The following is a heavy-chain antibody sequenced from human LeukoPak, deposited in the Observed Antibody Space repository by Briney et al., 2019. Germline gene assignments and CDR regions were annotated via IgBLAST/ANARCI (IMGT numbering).Heavy chain of an antibody. CDR3: ATISAIPSGRMIGFDI. CDR2: INPNSGGT. V-gene: IGHV1-2*02. Sequence: GASVKVSCKASGYTFAGYYIHWVRQAPGQGLEWMGWINPNSGGTNYAQKFQGRVTVNRDTSISTAYMELSRLRSDDTAVYYCATISAIPSGRMIGFDIWGQGTMVTVSS. CDR1: GYTFAGYY. D-gene: IGHD3-3*01. J-gene: IGHJ3*02.